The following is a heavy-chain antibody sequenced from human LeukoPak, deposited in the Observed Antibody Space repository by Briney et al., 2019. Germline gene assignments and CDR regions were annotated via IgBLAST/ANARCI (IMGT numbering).Heavy chain of an antibody. CDR3: ARDYNWNSYNWFDL. J-gene: IGHJ5*02. Sequence: GESLQISCKGFGYSFISYWFGWVRQMPGKGLEGRGIIYPGDCDTRYRPSFQGQVTISADKSISTAYLQWSSLKASDTAMYYWARDYNWNSYNWFDLWGQGTLVTVSS. V-gene: IGHV5-51*01. D-gene: IGHD1-7*01. CDR1: GYSFISYW. CDR2: IYPGDCDT.